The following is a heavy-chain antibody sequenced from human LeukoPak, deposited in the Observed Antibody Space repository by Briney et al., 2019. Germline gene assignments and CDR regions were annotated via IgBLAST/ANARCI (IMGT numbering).Heavy chain of an antibody. J-gene: IGHJ4*02. CDR1: GVSISSYH. Sequence: SGTLSLTCTVSGVSISSYHWSWIRQSAGKGLEWIGRIFFDGNNNYNPSLKSRVTMSVDTSKSQFSLRLSSVTAADTAVYYCARYRFISGWYSFDFWGQGIMVTVSS. V-gene: IGHV4-4*07. CDR3: ARYRFISGWYSFDF. CDR2: IFFDGNN. D-gene: IGHD6-19*01.